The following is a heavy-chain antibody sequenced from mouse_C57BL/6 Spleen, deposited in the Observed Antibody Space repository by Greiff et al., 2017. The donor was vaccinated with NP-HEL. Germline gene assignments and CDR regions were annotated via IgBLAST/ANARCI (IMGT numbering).Heavy chain of an antibody. Sequence: DAGGGLVQPKGSLKLSCAASGFSFNTYAMNWVRQAPGKGLDWVARIRSKSNNYATYYADSVKDRFTISRDDSESMLYLQMNNLKTEDTAMYYCVRQDGNSYFDYWGQGTTLTVSS. J-gene: IGHJ2*01. V-gene: IGHV10-1*01. CDR2: IRSKSNNYAT. CDR1: GFSFNTYA. CDR3: VRQDGNSYFDY. D-gene: IGHD2-1*01.